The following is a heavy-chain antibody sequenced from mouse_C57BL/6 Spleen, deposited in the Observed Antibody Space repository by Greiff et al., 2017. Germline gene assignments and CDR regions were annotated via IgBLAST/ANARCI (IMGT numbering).Heavy chain of an antibody. J-gene: IGHJ3*01. CDR1: GYTFTDYN. CDR2: INPNNGGT. D-gene: IGHD1-1*01. V-gene: IGHV1-22*01. CDR3: AFNVLLQYPFAD. Sequence: EVQLQQSGPELVKPGASVKMSCKASGYTFTDYNMHWVKQSHGKRLEWIGYINPNNGGTSYNQKFKGKATLTVKKSSSTAYMEHRSLTSEDSAVYYCAFNVLLQYPFADWGQGTLVTVSA.